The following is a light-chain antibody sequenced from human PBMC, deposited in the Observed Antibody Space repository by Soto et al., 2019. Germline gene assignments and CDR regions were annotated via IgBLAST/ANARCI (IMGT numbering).Light chain of an antibody. CDR1: SGHSSYI. CDR2: LAGSGGY. Sequence: QLVLTQSSSASASLGSSVKLTCTLSSGHSSYIIAWHQQQPGKAPRSLMKLAGSGGYSKESGVPDRFSGSISGADRYLTISNLQFEDEAEYYCETWDSIIQVFGGGTKLTVL. V-gene: IGLV4-60*02. CDR3: ETWDSIIQV. J-gene: IGLJ3*02.